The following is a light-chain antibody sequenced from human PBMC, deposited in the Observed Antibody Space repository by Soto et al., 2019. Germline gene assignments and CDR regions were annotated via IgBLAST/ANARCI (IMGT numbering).Light chain of an antibody. Sequence: DIQMTQSPSSLSASVGDRVTITCRASQGISNYLAWYHQKPGKVPKLLIYAASTLQSAVPSRFSGSGSGTDFTVTISSLQPEDVGTYFCQNYNSAPLTFGGGTKVEIK. J-gene: IGKJ4*01. CDR2: AAS. CDR1: QGISNY. CDR3: QNYNSAPLT. V-gene: IGKV1-27*01.